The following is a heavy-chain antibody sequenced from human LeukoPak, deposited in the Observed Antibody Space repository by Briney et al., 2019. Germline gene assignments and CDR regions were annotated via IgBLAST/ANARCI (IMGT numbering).Heavy chain of an antibody. CDR2: IIPIVGTP. V-gene: IGHV1-69*05. CDR3: ASHSSSPPGDYYYMDV. Sequence: SLSLSCTASGGTFSGYAISWVRQAPEQGLEWVGGIIPIVGTPNYAQHFQGRVTITTDESTSTAYMELSSLRSEDTAGYYCASHSSSPPGDYYYMDVWGNGNTVTVSS. CDR1: GGTFSGYA. J-gene: IGHJ6*03. D-gene: IGHD6-6*01.